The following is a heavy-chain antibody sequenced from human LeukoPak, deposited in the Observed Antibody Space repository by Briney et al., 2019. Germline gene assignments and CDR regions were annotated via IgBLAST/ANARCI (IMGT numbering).Heavy chain of an antibody. CDR3: AKDRTSEMATMVALDY. CDR1: GGTFISYA. Sequence: SVKVSCKASGGTFISYAISWVRQAPGQGLEWMGRIIPIFGTANYAQKFQGRVTITTDESTSTAYMELSSLRSEDTAVYYCAKDRTSEMATMVALDYWGQGTLVTVFS. V-gene: IGHV1-69*05. J-gene: IGHJ4*02. D-gene: IGHD5-24*01. CDR2: IIPIFGTA.